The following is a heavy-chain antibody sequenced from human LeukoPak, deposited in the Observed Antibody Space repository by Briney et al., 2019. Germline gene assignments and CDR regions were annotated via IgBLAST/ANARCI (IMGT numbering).Heavy chain of an antibody. Sequence: GGSLRLSCTASGFTFGDYAMSWVRQAPGKGLEWVSAISGGSGGTFYADSMKGRFTISRDNSKNTLHLQMDSLRAEDTAMYYCVGHRGPTFYYGMDVWGQGTTVTVSS. CDR2: ISGGSGGT. CDR3: VGHRGPTFYYGMDV. D-gene: IGHD3-16*01. CDR1: GFTFGDYA. J-gene: IGHJ6*02. V-gene: IGHV3-23*01.